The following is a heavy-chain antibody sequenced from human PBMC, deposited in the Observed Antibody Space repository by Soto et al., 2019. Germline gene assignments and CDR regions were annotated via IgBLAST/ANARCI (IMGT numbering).Heavy chain of an antibody. CDR2: IYYTGTT. V-gene: IGHV4-61*01. CDR3: ARAASPYFDLFSAFHP. J-gene: IGHJ5*02. CDR1: GDPLSSGSYY. D-gene: IGHD3-9*01. Sequence: SETLSLTCTVSGDPLSSGSYYWSWIRQSPGKRLEWIAYIYYTGTTKYNPSLKSRVTISVDTSKNQFSLRLTSVTAADTAVYYCARAASPYFDLFSAFHPWGQGTLVTVSS.